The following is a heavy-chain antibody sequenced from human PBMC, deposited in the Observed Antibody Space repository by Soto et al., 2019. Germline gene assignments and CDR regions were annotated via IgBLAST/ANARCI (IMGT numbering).Heavy chain of an antibody. CDR1: GYTFTSYG. J-gene: IGHJ1*01. CDR2: ISDYSGNT. V-gene: IGHV1-18*01. CDR3: ARDLSAVAGTIYFQH. D-gene: IGHD6-19*01. Sequence: QVQPVQSGAEVKKPGASVKVSCKASGYTFTSYGISWVRQATGRGLEWMGWISDYSGNTNYAQKLQGRVTMTTDTSTSTAYMELRSLRSDDTAVYYCARDLSAVAGTIYFQHRGEGTLVTVSS.